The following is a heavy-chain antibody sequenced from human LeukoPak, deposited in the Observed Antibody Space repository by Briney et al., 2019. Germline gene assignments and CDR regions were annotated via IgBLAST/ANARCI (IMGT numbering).Heavy chain of an antibody. CDR3: TVSSTSWNAFDI. CDR2: IRSKAYGGTT. Sequence: HPGGSLRLSCTASGFTFGDYAMSWVRQAPGKGLEWVGFIRSKAYGGTTEYAASVKGRFTISRDDSKSIAYLLMNSLKTEDTAVYYCTVSSTSWNAFDIWGQGTMVTVSS. CDR1: GFTFGDYA. D-gene: IGHD2-2*01. V-gene: IGHV3-49*04. J-gene: IGHJ3*02.